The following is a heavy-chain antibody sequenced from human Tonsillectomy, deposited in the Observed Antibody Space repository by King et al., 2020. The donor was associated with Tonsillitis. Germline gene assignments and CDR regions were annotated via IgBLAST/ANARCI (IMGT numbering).Heavy chain of an antibody. V-gene: IGHV3-23*04. CDR2: IGGFGNSI. CDR1: GFTFSSYT. CDR3: AKVGSSWFAEYFHR. J-gene: IGHJ1*01. Sequence: VQLVESGGGLVQPGGSLRLSCSASGFTFSSYTMIWVRQPPGKGLEWVSSIGGFGNSIYYADSVRGRFTISRDNSNNTLYLQMNSLRAGDTAVYFCAKVGSSWFAEYFHRWVQG. D-gene: IGHD6-13*01.